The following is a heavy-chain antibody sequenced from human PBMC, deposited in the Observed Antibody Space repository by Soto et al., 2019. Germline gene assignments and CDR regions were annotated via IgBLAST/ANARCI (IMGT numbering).Heavy chain of an antibody. J-gene: IGHJ4*02. CDR3: ARHQSGSYYFDY. V-gene: IGHV4-39*01. CDR1: GGSISSSSYY. D-gene: IGHD1-26*01. Sequence: SETLSLTCTVSGGSISSSSYYWGWIRQPPGKGLEWIGSIYYSGSTYYNPSLKSRVTISVDTPKNQFSRRLSSVTAADTAVYYCARHQSGSYYFDYWGQGTLVTVSS. CDR2: IYYSGST.